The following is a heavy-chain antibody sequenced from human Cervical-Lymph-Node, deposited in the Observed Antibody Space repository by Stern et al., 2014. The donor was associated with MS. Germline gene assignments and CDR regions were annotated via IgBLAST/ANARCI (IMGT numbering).Heavy chain of an antibody. CDR2: IYQDGST. J-gene: IGHJ5*02. Sequence: QVQLQESGPGLVKPSETLSLTCTVSGCSFNNYYWSWIRQPPGKGLEWIGYIYQDGSTKYNPSLKSRVTISLHTSKKQFSLRLTSVTAADTAVYYCARVDDCSGGTCFSTSWFDPWGQGTLVTVSS. V-gene: IGHV4-59*01. CDR1: GCSFNNYY. D-gene: IGHD2-15*01. CDR3: ARVDDCSGGTCFSTSWFDP.